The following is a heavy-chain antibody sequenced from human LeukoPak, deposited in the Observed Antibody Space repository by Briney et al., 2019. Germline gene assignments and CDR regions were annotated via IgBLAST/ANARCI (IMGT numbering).Heavy chain of an antibody. CDR3: ARRGIVATMAAHYYYYMDV. CDR2: INHSGST. V-gene: IGHV4-39*07. CDR1: GGSISSGGYY. J-gene: IGHJ6*03. Sequence: SETLSLTCTVSGGSISSGGYYWSWIRQPPGKGLEWIGEINHSGSTNYNPSLKSRVTISVDTSKNQFSLKLSSVTAADTAVYYCARRGIVATMAAHYYYYMDVWGKGTTVTVSS. D-gene: IGHD5-12*01.